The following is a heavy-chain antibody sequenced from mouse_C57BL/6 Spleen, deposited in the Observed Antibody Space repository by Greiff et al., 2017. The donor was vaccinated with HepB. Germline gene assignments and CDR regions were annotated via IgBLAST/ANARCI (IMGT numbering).Heavy chain of an antibody. J-gene: IGHJ4*01. Sequence: EVQRVESGGGLVKPGGSLKLSCAASGFTFSDYGMHWVRQAPEKGLEWVAYISSGSSTIYYADTVKGRFTISRDNAKNTLFLQMTSLRSEDTAMYYCARSLPVFYAMDYWGQGTSVTVSS. CDR1: GFTFSDYG. CDR2: ISSGSSTI. D-gene: IGHD6-2*01. CDR3: ARSLPVFYAMDY. V-gene: IGHV5-17*01.